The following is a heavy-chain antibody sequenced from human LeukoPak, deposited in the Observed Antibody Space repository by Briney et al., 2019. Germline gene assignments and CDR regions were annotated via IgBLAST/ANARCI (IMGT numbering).Heavy chain of an antibody. CDR2: ISSSSSYI. V-gene: IGHV3-21*01. CDR3: ARSTYYYDSSGQLFPY. J-gene: IGHJ4*02. CDR1: GFTFSSYS. D-gene: IGHD3-22*01. Sequence: GGSLRLSCAASGFTFSSYSMNWVRQAPGKGLEWVSSISSSSSYIYYADSVKGRFTISRDNAKNSLYLQMNSLRAEDTAVYYCARSTYYYDSSGQLFPYWGQGTLVTVSS.